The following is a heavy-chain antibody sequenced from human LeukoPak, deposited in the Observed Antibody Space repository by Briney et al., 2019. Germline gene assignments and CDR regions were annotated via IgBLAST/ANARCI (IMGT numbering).Heavy chain of an antibody. CDR2: IHFSGGT. D-gene: IGHD2-2*01. CDR3: ARQQLHAFDI. Sequence: PSETLSLTWTFSAGSFGSGSFYWAWIRQPPGKGLEWIGSIHFSGGTYYNPSLKSRVTISVDTSKNQFSLKVTSVTAADTAVYYCARQQLHAFDIWGQGTMVTVSS. J-gene: IGHJ3*02. V-gene: IGHV4-39*01. CDR1: AGSFGSGSFY.